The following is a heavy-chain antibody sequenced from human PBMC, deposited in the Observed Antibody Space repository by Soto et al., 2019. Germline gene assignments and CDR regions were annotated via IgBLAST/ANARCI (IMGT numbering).Heavy chain of an antibody. J-gene: IGHJ6*02. CDR2: ISGYNGKT. Sequence: QVQLVQSGAEVKKPGASVKVSCKSSGYTFSMSGISWVRQAPGQGLEWMGWISGYNGKTNYEQKFQDRLTMTTDTSKNMAYMELRSLRSDDTAVYYCAREGPRPYYYCGMDVWGQGTTVTVSS. CDR3: AREGPRPYYYCGMDV. CDR1: GYTFSMSG. V-gene: IGHV1-18*01.